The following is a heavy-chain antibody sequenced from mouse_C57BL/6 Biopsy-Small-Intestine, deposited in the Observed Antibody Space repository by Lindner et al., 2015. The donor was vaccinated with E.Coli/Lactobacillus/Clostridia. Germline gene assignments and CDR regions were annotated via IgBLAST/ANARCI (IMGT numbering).Heavy chain of an antibody. Sequence: SVKVSCKASGYTFTDYHIHWVRQAPGQGLEWMGWISPHNGGTNYAQKFQARVSMTRDTSISTAYMELDNLRSDDTAVYYCARDGFDGYNDDGLDIWGQGT. J-gene: IGHJ3*01. CDR2: ISPHNGGT. CDR1: GYTFTDYH. V-gene: IGHV1-18*01. D-gene: IGHD2-2*01. CDR3: ARDGFDGYNDDGLDI.